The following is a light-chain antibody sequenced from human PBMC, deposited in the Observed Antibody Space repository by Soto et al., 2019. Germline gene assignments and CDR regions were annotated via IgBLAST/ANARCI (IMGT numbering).Light chain of an antibody. CDR1: QSVSSD. Sequence: EIVMTQSPDTLSVSPGEGVTLSCRASQSVSSDLAWYQQKPGQSPRLLMYGASTRATDSPARFSGGGSGTEFTLTISTLHSEDVAIYYCQQYHDWPPITFGPGTKVEIK. CDR3: QQYHDWPPIT. V-gene: IGKV3-15*01. J-gene: IGKJ3*01. CDR2: GAS.